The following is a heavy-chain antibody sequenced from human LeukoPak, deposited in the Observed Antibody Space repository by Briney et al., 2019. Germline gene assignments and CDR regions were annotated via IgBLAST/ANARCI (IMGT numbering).Heavy chain of an antibody. Sequence: SETLSLTCSVSGGSISSYYWSWIRQPAGKGLEWIGRIYASGSTNYNPSLKSRVTMSIDTSKNQFSLKLSSVTAADTAVYYCAKSMVRGVYVWFDPWGQGTLVTVSS. CDR1: GGSISSYY. CDR3: AKSMVRGVYVWFDP. D-gene: IGHD3-10*01. J-gene: IGHJ5*02. CDR2: IYASGST. V-gene: IGHV4-4*07.